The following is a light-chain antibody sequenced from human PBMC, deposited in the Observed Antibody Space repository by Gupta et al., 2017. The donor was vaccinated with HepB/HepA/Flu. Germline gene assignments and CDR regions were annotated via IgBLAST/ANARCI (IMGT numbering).Light chain of an antibody. J-gene: IGLJ1*01. CDR2: DVS. Sequence: QSALTQPASVSGSPGQSITISCTGTSSDVVGYNYVSWYQQHPGKAPKLMIYDVSNRPSGVSNRFSGSKSGNTASLTISGLQAEDEADYYCSSYTSSSTLGGYVFGTGTKVTVL. V-gene: IGLV2-14*01. CDR1: SSDVVGYNY. CDR3: SSYTSSSTLGGYV.